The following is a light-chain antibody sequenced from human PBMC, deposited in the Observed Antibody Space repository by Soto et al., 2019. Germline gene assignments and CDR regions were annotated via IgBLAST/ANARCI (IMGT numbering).Light chain of an antibody. CDR1: QSLLHSNGYNY. CDR2: LGS. J-gene: IGKJ1*01. Sequence: VLSHSTLTLNVTPGEPASISCRSSQSLLHSNGYNYLDWYLQKPGQSPQLLIYLGSNRASGVPDRFSGSGSGTDFTLRISRVAAEDVGVYYCMQALQTPPTFGQGTQGGY. CDR3: MQALQTPPT. V-gene: IGKV2-28*01.